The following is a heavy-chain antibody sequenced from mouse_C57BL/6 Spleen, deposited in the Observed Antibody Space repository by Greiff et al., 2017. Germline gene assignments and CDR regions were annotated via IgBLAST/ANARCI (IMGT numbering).Heavy chain of an antibody. CDR3: AKIYYYGSSPSDYAMDY. D-gene: IGHD1-1*01. V-gene: IGHV1-64*01. CDR2: IHPNSGST. CDR1: GYTFTSYW. Sequence: VQLQQPGAELVKPGASVKLSCKASGYTFTSYWMHWVKQRPGQGLEWIGMIHPNSGSTNYNEKFKSKATLPVDKSSSTAYMQLSSLTSEDSAVYYCAKIYYYGSSPSDYAMDYWGQGTSVTVSS. J-gene: IGHJ4*01.